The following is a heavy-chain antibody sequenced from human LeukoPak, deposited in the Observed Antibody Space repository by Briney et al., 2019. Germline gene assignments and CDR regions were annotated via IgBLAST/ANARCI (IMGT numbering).Heavy chain of an antibody. J-gene: IGHJ4*02. D-gene: IGHD5-18*01. CDR2: INHSGST. CDR3: ARGPRMRYTAIVY. V-gene: IGHV4-34*01. Sequence: PSETLSLTCAVYGGSFSGYYWSWIRQPPGKGLERIGEINHSGSTNYNPSLKSRVTISVDTSKNQFSLKLSSVTAADTAVYYCARGPRMRYTAIVYWGQGTLVTVSS. CDR1: GGSFSGYY.